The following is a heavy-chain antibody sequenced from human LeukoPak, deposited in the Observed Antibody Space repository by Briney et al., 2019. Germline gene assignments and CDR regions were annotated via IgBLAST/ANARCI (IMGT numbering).Heavy chain of an antibody. CDR3: ARAQIVVVPAANWFDP. CDR2: MNPNSGNT. Sequence: ASVKVSCKASGYTFTSYDINWVRQATGQGLEWMGWMNPNSGNTGYAQKFQGRVTITRNTSISTAYMELSSLRSEDTAVYYCARAQIVVVPAANWFDPWGQGTLVTLSS. CDR1: GYTFTSYD. V-gene: IGHV1-8*03. D-gene: IGHD2-2*01. J-gene: IGHJ5*02.